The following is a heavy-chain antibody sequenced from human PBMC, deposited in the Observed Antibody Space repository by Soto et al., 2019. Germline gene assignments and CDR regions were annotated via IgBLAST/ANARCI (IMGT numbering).Heavy chain of an antibody. CDR1: GFTFSSYS. V-gene: IGHV3-48*02. CDR3: ARDQEYYDFWSAGSSGMDV. D-gene: IGHD3-3*01. J-gene: IGHJ6*02. CDR2: ISSSSSTI. Sequence: QPGGSLRLSCAASGFTFSSYSMNWVRQAPGKGLEWVSYISSSSSTIYYADSVKGRFTISRDNAKNSLYLQMNSLRDEDTAVYYCARDQEYYDFWSAGSSGMDVWGQGTTVTVSS.